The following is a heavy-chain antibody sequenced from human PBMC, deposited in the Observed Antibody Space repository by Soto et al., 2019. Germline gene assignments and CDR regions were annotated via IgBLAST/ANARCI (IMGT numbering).Heavy chain of an antibody. D-gene: IGHD6-25*01. V-gene: IGHV3-64*02. Sequence: EVQLVESGEGLVQPGGSLRLSCAASGFTFSSYAMHWVRQAPGKGLEYVSGISSNGGSTHYADSVKGRSTISRDNSKNTLYLQMGSLRAEDMAVYYCARGGYQGHYYYYGMDVWGQGTTVTVSS. CDR3: ARGGYQGHYYYYGMDV. CDR1: GFTFSSYA. CDR2: ISSNGGST. J-gene: IGHJ6*02.